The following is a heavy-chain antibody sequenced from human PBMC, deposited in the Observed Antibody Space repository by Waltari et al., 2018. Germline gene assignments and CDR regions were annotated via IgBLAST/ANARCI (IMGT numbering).Heavy chain of an antibody. D-gene: IGHD6-6*01. CDR3: TRYDASSSAGWFDP. V-gene: IGHV4-59*01. Sequence: QVQLQESGPGLVKPSETLSLTCTVSGDSIGRYSWGWIRRPPGKGLEWNGYINYSGSTYYNPALNNRVTISVDTSKNQFSLKLNSVTAADTAVYYCTRYDASSSAGWFDPWGQGTLVTVSS. CDR2: INYSGST. J-gene: IGHJ5*02. CDR1: GDSIGRYS.